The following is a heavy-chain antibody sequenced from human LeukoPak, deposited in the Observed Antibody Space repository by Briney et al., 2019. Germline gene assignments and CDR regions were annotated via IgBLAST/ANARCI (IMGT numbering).Heavy chain of an antibody. D-gene: IGHD2-15*01. V-gene: IGHV5-51*01. CDR1: GFLFSNSW. J-gene: IGHJ4*02. CDR2: IYPGDSDT. CDR3: ARPSDCSGGSCPPDY. Sequence: ESLKISCKASGFLFSNSWIGWVRQMPGKGLEWMGIIYPGDSDTRYRPSFQGQVTISADKSINTAYLQWNSLKASDTAMYYCARPSDCSGGSCPPDYWGQGTLVTVSS.